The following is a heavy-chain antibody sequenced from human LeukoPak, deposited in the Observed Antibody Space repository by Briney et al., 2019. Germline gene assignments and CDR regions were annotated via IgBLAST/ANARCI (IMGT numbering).Heavy chain of an antibody. CDR2: INHHGSDK. Sequence: GGSLRLSCAASGFAFSIFWMSWVRQAPGRGGEGVANINHHGSDKWYVDSVKGRFTIARDNPDNSLSLQMNSLRVEDTAVYYCARSDSIGSVDYWGQGTLITVSS. CDR1: GFAFSIFW. J-gene: IGHJ4*02. CDR3: ARSDSIGSVDY. V-gene: IGHV3-7*01. D-gene: IGHD2-21*01.